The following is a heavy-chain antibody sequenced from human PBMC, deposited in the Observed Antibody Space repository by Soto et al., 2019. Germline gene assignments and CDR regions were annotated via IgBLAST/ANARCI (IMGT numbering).Heavy chain of an antibody. J-gene: IGHJ5*02. CDR1: GYTFTGYY. Sequence: ASVKVSCKASGYTFTGYYMHWVRQAHGQGLEWMGWINPNSGGTNYAQKFQGRVTMTRDTSISTAYMELSRLRSDDTAVYYCARDRQWLVHWFDPWCQGTLVPVSS. D-gene: IGHD6-19*01. CDR2: INPNSGGT. CDR3: ARDRQWLVHWFDP. V-gene: IGHV1-2*02.